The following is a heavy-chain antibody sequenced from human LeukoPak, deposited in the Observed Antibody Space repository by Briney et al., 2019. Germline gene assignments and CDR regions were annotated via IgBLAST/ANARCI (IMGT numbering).Heavy chain of an antibody. D-gene: IGHD1-26*01. CDR2: IYTSGST. Sequence: PSETLSLTCTVSGGSISSYYWSWIRQPAGKGLEWIGRIYTSGSTNYNPSLKSRVTMSVDTSKNQFSLKLSSVTAADTAVYYCARDLVGATWADAFDIWGQGTMVTVSS. CDR1: GGSISSYY. CDR3: ARDLVGATWADAFDI. J-gene: IGHJ3*02. V-gene: IGHV4-4*07.